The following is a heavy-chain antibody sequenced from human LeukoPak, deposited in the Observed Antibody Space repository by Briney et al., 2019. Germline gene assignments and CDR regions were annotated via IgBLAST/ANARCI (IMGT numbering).Heavy chain of an antibody. D-gene: IGHD1-1*01. V-gene: IGHV3-21*01. Sequence: GGSLRLSCAASGFTFSSYSMTWVRQAPGKGLEWVSSISSSSYIYYADSVKGRFTISRDNAKNSLYLQMNSLRAEDTAVYYCARDLGGSESGWVYWGQGTLVTVSS. J-gene: IGHJ4*02. CDR1: GFTFSSYS. CDR2: ISSSSYI. CDR3: ARDLGGSESGWVY.